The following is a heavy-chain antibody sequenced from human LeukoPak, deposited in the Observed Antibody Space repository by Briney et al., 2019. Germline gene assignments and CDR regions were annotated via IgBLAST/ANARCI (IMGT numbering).Heavy chain of an antibody. D-gene: IGHD5-24*01. CDR1: GFTFSSYA. V-gene: IGHV3-64*01. CDR2: ISSNGGST. CDR3: ARCRDGYNYDYREGHPPLGY. J-gene: IGHJ4*02. Sequence: GGSLRLSCAASGFTFSSYAMYWVRQAPGKGLEYVSAISSNGGSTYYANSVKGRFTISRDNSKNTLYLQMGSLRAEDMAVYYCARCRDGYNYDYREGHPPLGYWGQGTLVTVSS.